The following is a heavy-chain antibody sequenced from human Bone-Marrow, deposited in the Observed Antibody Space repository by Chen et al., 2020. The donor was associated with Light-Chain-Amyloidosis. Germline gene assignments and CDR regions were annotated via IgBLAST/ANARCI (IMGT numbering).Heavy chain of an antibody. CDR1: GGSISSYY. D-gene: IGHD6-25*01. CDR2: IYTSGSS. V-gene: IGHV4-4*07. J-gene: IGHJ4*02. Sequence: QVQLQESGPGLVKPSETLFLTCTVSGGSISSYYWSWIRQPAGKGLEWIGRIYTSGSSNYNPSLKSRVTMSVDTSTNQFSLKLSSVTAADTAVYYCARAVPLGGSGFRRVGYFDYWGQGTLVTVSS. CDR3: ARAVPLGGSGFRRVGYFDY.